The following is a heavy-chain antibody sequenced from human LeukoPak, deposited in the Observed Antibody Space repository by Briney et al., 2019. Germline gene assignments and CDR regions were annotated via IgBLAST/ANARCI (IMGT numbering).Heavy chain of an antibody. J-gene: IGHJ4*02. CDR2: IYYSGST. Sequence: SQTLSLTCTVSGGSISSGDYYWSWIRQPPGKGLEWIGYIYYSGSTYYNPSLKSRVTISVDTSKNQFSLKLSSVTAADTAVYYCARGGRPRNYCSGGSCYYSVRYFDYWGQGTLVTVSS. CDR1: GGSISSGDYY. V-gene: IGHV4-30-4*01. D-gene: IGHD2-15*01. CDR3: ARGGRPRNYCSGGSCYYSVRYFDY.